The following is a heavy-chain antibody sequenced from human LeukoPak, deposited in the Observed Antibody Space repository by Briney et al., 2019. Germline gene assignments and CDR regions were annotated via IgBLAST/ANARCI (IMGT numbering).Heavy chain of an antibody. CDR3: AREVGDTAKTRFLDY. CDR1: GGSISSGGYY. J-gene: IGHJ4*02. CDR2: IYYSGGS. Sequence: SETLSLTFTVSGGSISSGGYYWSWIRQHPGKGLEWIGYIYYSGGSYYNPSLKSRVTMSLDTSKNQLSLKLSSVTAADTAVYYCAREVGDTAKTRFLDYWGKGTLVTVSS. V-gene: IGHV4-31*03. D-gene: IGHD5-18*01.